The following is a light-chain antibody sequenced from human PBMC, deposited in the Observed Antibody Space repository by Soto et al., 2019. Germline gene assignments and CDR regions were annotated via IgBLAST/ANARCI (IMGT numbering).Light chain of an antibody. CDR2: GAS. V-gene: IGKV3-20*01. Sequence: EIVLTQSPGTLSLSPGERATLSCRASQSVYTNYLAWYQQKPGQAPRLLIYGASRRATGIPDRFSGSGSGTDFTLTISRLEPEDFRVYYWQHYDSSPPVCTFGQGTKLEIK. CDR3: QHYDSSPPVCT. J-gene: IGKJ2*02. CDR1: QSVYTNY.